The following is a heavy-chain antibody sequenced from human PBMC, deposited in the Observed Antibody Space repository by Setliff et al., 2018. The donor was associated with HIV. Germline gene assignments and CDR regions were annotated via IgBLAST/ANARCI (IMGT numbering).Heavy chain of an antibody. J-gene: IGHJ6*03. CDR2: IYHSGST. D-gene: IGHD1-1*01. Sequence: PSETLSLTCTVSGGSISSYYWSWIRQPPGKGLEWIGEIYHSGSTKYNPFLKSRVTISVDKSKNHFSLILSSVTAADTAVYYCARHGTYEAHYSYMDVWGKGTTVTVSS. CDR1: GGSISSYY. CDR3: ARHGTYEAHYSYMDV. V-gene: IGHV4-59*08.